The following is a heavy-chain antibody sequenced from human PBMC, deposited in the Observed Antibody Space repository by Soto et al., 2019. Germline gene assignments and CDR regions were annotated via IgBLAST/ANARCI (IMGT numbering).Heavy chain of an antibody. Sequence: ETLSLTCTVSGGSISSSSYYWGWIRQPPGKGLEWIGSIYYSGSTYYNPSLKSRVTISVDTSKNQFSLKLSSVTAADTAVYYCARLSSDYYYYMDVWGKGTTVTVSS. J-gene: IGHJ6*03. CDR1: GGSISSSSYY. D-gene: IGHD6-19*01. CDR3: ARLSSDYYYYMDV. V-gene: IGHV4-39*01. CDR2: IYYSGST.